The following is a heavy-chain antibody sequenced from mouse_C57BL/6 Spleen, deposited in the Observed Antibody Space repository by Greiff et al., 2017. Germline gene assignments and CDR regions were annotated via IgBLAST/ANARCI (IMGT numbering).Heavy chain of an antibody. CDR3: ARAGGYYDYAMDY. CDR1: GCTFTSYW. D-gene: IGHD2-3*01. Sequence: VKLQQPGAELVKPGASVKMSCKASGCTFTSYWITWVKQRPGQGLEWIGDIYPGSGSTNYNEKFKSKATLTVDTSSSTAYMQLSSLTSEDSAVYYCARAGGYYDYAMDYWGQGTSVTVSS. V-gene: IGHV1-55*01. J-gene: IGHJ4*01. CDR2: IYPGSGST.